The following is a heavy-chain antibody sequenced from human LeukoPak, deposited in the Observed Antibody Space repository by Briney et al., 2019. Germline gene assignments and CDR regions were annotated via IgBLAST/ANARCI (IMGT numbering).Heavy chain of an antibody. Sequence: GGSLRLSCAASGLTFSTYWMHWVRQAPGKGLVWVSRINGDGSLSYADSVKGRFTISRDNTKNMLYLQMNSLRAEDTAVYYCAGGASSTIHYWGQGTLVTVSS. D-gene: IGHD6-13*01. J-gene: IGHJ4*02. V-gene: IGHV3-74*01. CDR1: GLTFSTYW. CDR3: AGGASSTIHY. CDR2: INGDGSL.